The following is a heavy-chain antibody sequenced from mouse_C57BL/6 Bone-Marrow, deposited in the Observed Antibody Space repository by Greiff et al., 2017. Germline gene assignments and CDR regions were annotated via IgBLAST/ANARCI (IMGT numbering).Heavy chain of an antibody. CDR1: GFTFSDYG. CDR3: ARYWPFAY. CDR2: ISSGSSTI. V-gene: IGHV5-17*01. Sequence: EVKLMESGGGLVKPGGSLKLSCAASGFTFSDYGMHWVRQAPEKGLEWVAYISSGSSTIYYADTVKGRFTISRDNAKNTLFLQMTSLRSEDTAMYYCARYWPFAYWGQGTLVTVSA. D-gene: IGHD4-1*01. J-gene: IGHJ3*01.